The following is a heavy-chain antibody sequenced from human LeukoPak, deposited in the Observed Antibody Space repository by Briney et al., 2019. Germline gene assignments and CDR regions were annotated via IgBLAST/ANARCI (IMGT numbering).Heavy chain of an antibody. CDR3: ARSLGFLEWLFGY. V-gene: IGHV3-53*01. Sequence: PSETLSPTCTVSGGSISSNYMSWVRQAPGKGLEWVSLIYSGGSTYYADSVKGRFTISRDNSKNTLYLQMNSLRAEDTAVYYCARSLGFLEWLFGYWGQGTLVTVSS. J-gene: IGHJ4*02. D-gene: IGHD3-3*02. CDR1: GGSISSNY. CDR2: IYSGGST.